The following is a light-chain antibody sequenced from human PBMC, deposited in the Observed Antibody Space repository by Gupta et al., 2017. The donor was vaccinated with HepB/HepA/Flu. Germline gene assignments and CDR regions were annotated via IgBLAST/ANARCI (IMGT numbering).Light chain of an antibody. CDR1: QSVSSY. CDR3: QHCKNWGFT. CDR2: DAS. Sequence: EIVLTQSPATLSLSPGERATLSCRASQSVSSYLAWYQQKPGQAPRLLIYDASNRATGIPARFSGSGSGTDFTLTISSLEPEDFAMYYCQHCKNWGFTFGHGTKVDIK. J-gene: IGKJ3*01. V-gene: IGKV3-11*01.